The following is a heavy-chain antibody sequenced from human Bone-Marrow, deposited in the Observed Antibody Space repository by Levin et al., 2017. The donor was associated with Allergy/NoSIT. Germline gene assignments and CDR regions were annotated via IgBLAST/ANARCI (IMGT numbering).Heavy chain of an antibody. J-gene: IGHJ3*01. D-gene: IGHD5-24*01. CDR1: GYSFTGEY. CDR3: ARGQSNWLHWGAFDF. V-gene: IGHV1-2*02. CDR2: INPLSGGT. Sequence: RGESLKISCKASGYSFTGEYIHWVRQAPGQGLEWMGWINPLSGGTNYAQKFQGSVTMTRDTSISTAYMELSRLRFDDTAVYYCARGQSNWLHWGAFDFWGQGTMVTVSS.